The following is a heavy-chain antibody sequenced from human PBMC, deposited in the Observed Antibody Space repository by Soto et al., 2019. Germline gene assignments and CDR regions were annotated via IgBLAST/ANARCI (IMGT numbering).Heavy chain of an antibody. CDR2: TSDTGGTT. V-gene: IGHV3-23*01. Sequence: EVQLLESGGGLVHPGGYLRLSCAASGFTFNNFAMSWVRQATGMGLEWVAATSDTGGTTYYSDSVKGRFTISRDNAKKTVSLQMHSLRAEDTSLYFCVKDGYSHDSSGHSYFVYWCQGILVSVS. CDR1: GFTFNNFA. J-gene: IGHJ4*02. CDR3: VKDGYSHDSSGHSYFVY. D-gene: IGHD3-22*01.